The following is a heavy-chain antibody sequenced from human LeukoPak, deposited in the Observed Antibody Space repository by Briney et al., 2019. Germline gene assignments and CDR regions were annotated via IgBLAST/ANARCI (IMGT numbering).Heavy chain of an antibody. CDR2: ISVYNGNT. J-gene: IGHJ4*02. D-gene: IGHD1-26*01. CDR3: ARVPGWGLLEGSGDY. Sequence: GASVKVSCKASGYTFTSYGISWVRQAPGQGLEWMGWISVYNGNTNYAQKLQGRVIMTTDTSTSTAYMELRSLRSDDTAVYYCARVPGWGLLEGSGDYWGQGTLVTVSS. V-gene: IGHV1-18*01. CDR1: GYTFTSYG.